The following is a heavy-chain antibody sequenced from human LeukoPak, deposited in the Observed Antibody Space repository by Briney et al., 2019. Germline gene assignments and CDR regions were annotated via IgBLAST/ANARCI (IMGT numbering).Heavy chain of an antibody. CDR2: IYHSGNT. CDR3: ARGSWQLAEEVH. J-gene: IGHJ4*02. CDR1: GFSISGGYY. V-gene: IGHV4-38-2*02. Sequence: SETLSLTCSVSGFSISGGYYWGWIRQPPGKGLEWLGSIYHSGNTDYNPSLKSRVTISVDTSKNQFSLKLSSVTAADTAVYYCARGSWQLAEEVHWGQGTLVTVSS. D-gene: IGHD6-6*01.